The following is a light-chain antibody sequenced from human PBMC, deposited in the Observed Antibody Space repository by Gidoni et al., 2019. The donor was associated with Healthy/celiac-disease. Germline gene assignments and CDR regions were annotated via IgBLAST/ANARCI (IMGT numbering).Light chain of an antibody. CDR2: EVS. CDR3: SSYTSSSTVV. CDR1: SSDVGGYHY. Sequence: QSALTQPASVSGSPGQSITTSCTGTSSDVGGYHYVSWYQQHPGKAPKLMIYEVSNRPSGVSNRFSGSKSGNTASLTIAGLQAEDEADYYCSSYTSSSTVVFGGGTKLTVL. J-gene: IGLJ2*01. V-gene: IGLV2-14*01.